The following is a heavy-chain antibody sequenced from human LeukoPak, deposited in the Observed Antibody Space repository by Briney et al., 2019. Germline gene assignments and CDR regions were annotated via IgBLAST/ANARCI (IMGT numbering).Heavy chain of an antibody. CDR1: GVPFSSNEYF. Sequence: SETLSLTCTVSGVPFSSNEYFWGWLRQPPGKGLEWIVNIHYNGITYYNPSLKSRVTMSVNTSRNQFSLRLSSVTAADTAVYYCERHPGHKNWYDSSGQGILVTFSS. J-gene: IGHJ5*01. CDR3: ERHPGHKNWYDS. CDR2: IHYNGIT. V-gene: IGHV4-39*01.